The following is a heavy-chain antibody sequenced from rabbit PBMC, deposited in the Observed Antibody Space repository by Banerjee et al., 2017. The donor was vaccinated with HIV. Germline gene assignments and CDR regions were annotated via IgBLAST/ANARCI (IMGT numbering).Heavy chain of an antibody. Sequence: QQQLEESGGGLVKPEGSLKLSCTASGFDFSSYGISWVRQAPGKGLEWIGCIYTGSDSAYYATWAKGRFTISKTSSTTVTLQMTSLTAADTATYFCARAMTMVIELDLWGPGTLVTVS. CDR2: IYTGSDSA. J-gene: IGHJ4*01. V-gene: IGHV1S45*01. CDR3: ARAMTMVIELDL. D-gene: IGHD2-1*01. CDR1: GFDFSSYG.